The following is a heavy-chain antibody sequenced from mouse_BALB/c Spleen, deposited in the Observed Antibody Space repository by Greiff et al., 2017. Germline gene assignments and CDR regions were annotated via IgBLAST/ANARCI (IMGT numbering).Heavy chain of an antibody. CDR3: ARHYYGSSLFAY. Sequence: EVMLVESGGGLVQPGGSLKLSCAASGFTFSSYTMSWVRQTPEKRLEWVAYISNGGGSTYYPDTVKGRFTISRDNAKNTLYLQMSSLKSEDTAMYYCARHYYGSSLFAYWGQGTLVTVSA. CDR2: ISNGGGST. D-gene: IGHD1-1*01. J-gene: IGHJ3*01. CDR1: GFTFSSYT. V-gene: IGHV5-12-2*01.